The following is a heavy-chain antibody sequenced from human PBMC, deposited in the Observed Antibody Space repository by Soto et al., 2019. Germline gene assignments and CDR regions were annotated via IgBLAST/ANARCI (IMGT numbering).Heavy chain of an antibody. CDR3: ARPLWRDDYNWGYFDL. CDR2: ISYEGSNK. J-gene: IGHJ2*01. V-gene: IGHV3-30-3*01. CDR1: GFTFRSYA. Sequence: QVQLVESGGGVVQPGRSLRLSCAASGFTFRSYAMHWVRQAPGKGLEWVAVISYEGSNKYYADSVKGRFTISRDNSKKTLYLQMNSLRAEDTAVYYCARPLWRDDYNWGYFDLWGRGTLVTVSS. D-gene: IGHD4-4*01.